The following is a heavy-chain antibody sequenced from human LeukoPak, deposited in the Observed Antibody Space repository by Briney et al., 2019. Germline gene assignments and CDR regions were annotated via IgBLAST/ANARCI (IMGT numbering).Heavy chain of an antibody. CDR3: AKGFLWWLVAY. CDR1: GFIFSSHG. Sequence: GGSLRLSCAASGFIFSSHGMNWVRQAPGKGLEWVSGVSPSGDITYYADSVKGRFTISRDNSKNTLYLQMNSLRAEDTAVYYCAKGFLWWLVAYWGQGTLVTVSS. J-gene: IGHJ4*02. V-gene: IGHV3-23*01. D-gene: IGHD6-19*01. CDR2: VSPSGDIT.